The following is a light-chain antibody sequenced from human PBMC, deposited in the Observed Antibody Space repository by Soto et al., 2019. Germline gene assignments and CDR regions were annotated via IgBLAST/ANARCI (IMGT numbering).Light chain of an antibody. V-gene: IGKV3-20*01. CDR3: QRYDSLRT. Sequence: EIVLTQSPGALSLSPGERPTLSCRASQSVRSNFLAWYQQKPGQAPRLLIYGASNRATGIPDRFGGSGSGTDFTLTITRLEAEDFAMYYCQRYDSLRTSGQGTKVDIK. CDR1: QSVRSNF. CDR2: GAS. J-gene: IGKJ1*01.